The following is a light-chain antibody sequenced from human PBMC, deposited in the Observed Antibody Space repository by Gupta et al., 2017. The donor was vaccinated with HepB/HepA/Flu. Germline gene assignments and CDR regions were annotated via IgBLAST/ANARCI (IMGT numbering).Light chain of an antibody. CDR3: VAWDDTLGGWV. V-gene: IGLV1-47*02. Sequence: QSLLTQAPSASWAPGQRVIIPCSGSHSNIGTNFMYWFQQFPGTAPKPLIFGSNHRPSGVPDRFSASKSGTSASLAISGLRSEDEADYYCVAWDDTLGGWVFGRGTKLTVL. J-gene: IGLJ3*02. CDR1: HSNIGTNF. CDR2: GSN.